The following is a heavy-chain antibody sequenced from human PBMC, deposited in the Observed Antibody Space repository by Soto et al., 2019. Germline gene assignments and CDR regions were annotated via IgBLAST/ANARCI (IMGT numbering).Heavy chain of an antibody. J-gene: IGHJ4*01. CDR3: ARGTSIPASGDY. CDR1: GYTFTNYG. D-gene: IGHD6-6*01. V-gene: IGHV1-18*01. CDR2: VSAYNGER. Sequence: QVQLVQSGAEVQKPGASVKVSCKASGYTFTNYGINWVRQAPGQGLEWLGWVSAYNGERRYAQRVQARVIMTTDTSTTTAYMELRSLRSDDTAVYSCARGTSIPASGDYWGQGTLVTVSS.